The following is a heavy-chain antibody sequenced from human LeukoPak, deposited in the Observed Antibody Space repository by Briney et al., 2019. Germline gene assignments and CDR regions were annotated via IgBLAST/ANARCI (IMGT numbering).Heavy chain of an antibody. CDR1: GFTFSSYS. Sequence: PGGSLRLSCAASGFTFSSYSMNWDRQAPGKGLEWVSYISSSSSTIYYADSVKGRFTISRDNAKNSLYLQMNSLRAEDTAVYYCARGSPGVVLHWGQGTLVTVSS. J-gene: IGHJ4*02. D-gene: IGHD3-3*01. CDR3: ARGSPGVVLH. V-gene: IGHV3-48*01. CDR2: ISSSSSTI.